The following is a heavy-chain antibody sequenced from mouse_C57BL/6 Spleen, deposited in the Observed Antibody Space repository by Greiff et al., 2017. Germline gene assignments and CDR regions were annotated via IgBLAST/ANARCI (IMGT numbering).Heavy chain of an antibody. Sequence: EVKLQESGPGLVKPSQSLSLTCSVTGYSITSGYYWNWLRQFPGNKLEWMGYISYDGSNNYNPSLKNRISITRDTSKNQFFLKLNSVTTEDTATYYCARDPLFDYWGQGTTLTVSS. V-gene: IGHV3-6*01. CDR2: ISYDGSN. J-gene: IGHJ2*01. CDR1: GYSITSGYY. CDR3: ARDPLFDY.